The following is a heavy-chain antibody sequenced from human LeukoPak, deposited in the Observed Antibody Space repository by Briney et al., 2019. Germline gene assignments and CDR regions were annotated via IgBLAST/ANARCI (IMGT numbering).Heavy chain of an antibody. V-gene: IGHV3-74*01. CDR2: INSDGSST. CDR3: ARGGDSSAFNWFDP. CDR1: GYTFSSYW. D-gene: IGHD3-22*01. J-gene: IGHJ5*02. Sequence: GGSLRLSCAASGYTFSSYWMHWVRQGPGKGLVWVSRINSDGSSTSYADSVKGRFTISRDNAENTLYLQMNSLRAEDTAVYYCARGGDSSAFNWFDPWGQGTLVTVSS.